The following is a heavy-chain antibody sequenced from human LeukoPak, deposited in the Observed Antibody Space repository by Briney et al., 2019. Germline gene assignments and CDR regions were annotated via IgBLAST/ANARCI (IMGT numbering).Heavy chain of an antibody. D-gene: IGHD2-15*01. J-gene: IGHJ4*02. V-gene: IGHV3-7*02. CDR3: TRSLDY. CDR2: IKPDGSEI. Sequence: PGGSLRLSCAASGFSFSDYWMDWACQAPGKGLEWVANIKPDGSEIYYVDAVKGRFTISRDNAKNSLYLQMNSLRAEDTAVYYCTRSLDYWGQGTLVTVSS. CDR1: GFSFSDYW.